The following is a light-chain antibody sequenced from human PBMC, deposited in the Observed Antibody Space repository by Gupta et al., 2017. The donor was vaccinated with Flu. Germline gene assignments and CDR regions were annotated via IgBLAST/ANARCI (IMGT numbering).Light chain of an antibody. V-gene: IGKV3-11*01. CDR1: QSVSNY. J-gene: IGKJ4*01. CDR3: QQRSNWPLT. Sequence: ATLSWSPGERATLSCRANQSVSNYLAWYQQKPGQAPRLLIYDASNRATGIPARFSGSGSGTEFTLTISSLEPEDFAVYYCQQRSNWPLTFGGGTKVDIK. CDR2: DAS.